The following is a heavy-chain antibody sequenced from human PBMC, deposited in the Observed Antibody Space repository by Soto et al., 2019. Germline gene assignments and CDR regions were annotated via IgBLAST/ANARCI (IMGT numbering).Heavy chain of an antibody. CDR2: ISYDGSNK. D-gene: IGHD3-22*01. J-gene: IGHJ4*02. V-gene: IGHV3-30-3*01. CDR3: ARGLDPYIVVIQGMIAVVPYFDY. CDR1: VFTFSSYA. Sequence: VGSLRLSCASSVFTFSSYAMHCVRQSPGKWLEWVAVISYDGSNKYYADSVKGRFTISRDNSKNTLYLQMNSLRAEDTAVYYCARGLDPYIVVIQGMIAVVPYFDYGGQGPLXTV.